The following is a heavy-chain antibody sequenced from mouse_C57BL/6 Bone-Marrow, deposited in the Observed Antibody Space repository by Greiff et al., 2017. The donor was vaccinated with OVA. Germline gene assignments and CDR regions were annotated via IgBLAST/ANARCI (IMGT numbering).Heavy chain of an antibody. J-gene: IGHJ3*01. V-gene: IGHV1-54*01. D-gene: IGHD2-13*01. CDR1: GYAFTNYL. Sequence: QVQLKQSGAELVRPGTSVKVSCKASGYAFTNYLIEWVKQRPGQGLEWIGVINPGSGGTNYNEKFKGKATLTADKSSSTAYMQLSSLTSEDSAVDFCAREFYGDYGWFAYWGQGTLVTVSA. CDR2: INPGSGGT. CDR3: AREFYGDYGWFAY.